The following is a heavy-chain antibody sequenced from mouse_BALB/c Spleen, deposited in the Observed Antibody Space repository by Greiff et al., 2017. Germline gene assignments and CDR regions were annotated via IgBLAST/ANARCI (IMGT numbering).Heavy chain of an antibody. J-gene: IGHJ4*01. CDR2: IRNKANGYTT. Sequence: EVKLVESGGGLVQPGGSLRLSCATSGFTFTDYYMSWVRQPPGKALEWLGFIRNKANGYTTEYSASVKGRFTISRDNSQSILYLQMNTLRAEDSATYYCAREDYYGSSYAMDYWGQGTSVTVAS. CDR1: GFTFTDYY. V-gene: IGHV7-3*02. D-gene: IGHD1-1*01. CDR3: AREDYYGSSYAMDY.